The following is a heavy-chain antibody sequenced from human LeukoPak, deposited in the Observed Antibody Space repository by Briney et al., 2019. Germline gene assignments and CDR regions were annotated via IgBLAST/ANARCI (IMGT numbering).Heavy chain of an antibody. CDR2: INHSGST. J-gene: IGHJ4*02. D-gene: IGHD3-3*01. Sequence: SETLSLTCAVYGGSFSGYYWSWIRQPPGKGLEWIGEINHSGSTNYNPSLKSRVTISVDTSKNQFSLKLSSVTAADTAVYYCARGRYYDFWSGYRPIYFDYWAREPWSPSPQ. CDR1: GGSFSGYY. CDR3: ARGRYYDFWSGYRPIYFDY. V-gene: IGHV4-34*01.